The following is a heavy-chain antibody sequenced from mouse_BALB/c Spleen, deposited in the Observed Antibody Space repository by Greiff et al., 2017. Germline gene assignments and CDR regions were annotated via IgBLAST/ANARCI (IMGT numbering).Heavy chain of an antibody. CDR2: ISSGGGST. CDR3: ARHFYYVDY. Sequence: EVQRVESGGGLVKPGGSLKLSCAASGFAFSSYDMSWVRQTPEKRLEWVAYISSGGGSTYYPDTVKGRFTISRDNAKNTLYLQMSSLKSEDTAMYYCARHFYYVDYWGQGTTLTVSS. J-gene: IGHJ2*01. V-gene: IGHV5-12-1*01. CDR1: GFAFSSYD.